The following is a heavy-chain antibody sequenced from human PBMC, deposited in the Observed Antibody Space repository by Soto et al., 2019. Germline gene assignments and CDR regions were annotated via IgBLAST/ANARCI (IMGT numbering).Heavy chain of an antibody. D-gene: IGHD6-19*01. CDR3: ARHRRSQWLPPFQGQDY. Sequence: GESLKISCKGSGYSFTSYWIGWVRQMPGKGLEWMGIIYPGDSDTRYSPSFQGQVTISADKSISTAYLQWGSLKASDTAMYYCARHRRSQWLPPFQGQDYWGQGTLVTVSS. CDR2: IYPGDSDT. V-gene: IGHV5-51*01. CDR1: GYSFTSYW. J-gene: IGHJ4*02.